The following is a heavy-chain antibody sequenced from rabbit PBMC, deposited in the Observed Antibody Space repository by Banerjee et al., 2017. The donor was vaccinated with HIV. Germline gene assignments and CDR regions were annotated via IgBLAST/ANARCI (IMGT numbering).Heavy chain of an antibody. V-gene: IGHV1S40*01. CDR1: GFTISSSYY. CDR2: IYAGSSANT. CDR3: ARRDASTSDAYVL. Sequence: QSLEESGGDLVQPGASLTLTCTASGFTISSSYYMCWVRQAPGKGLEWIACIYAGSSANTYYANWAKGRFTISKTSSTTVTLQMTSLTAADTATHFCARRDASTSDAYVLWGPGTLVTVS. J-gene: IGHJ4*01. D-gene: IGHD1-1*01.